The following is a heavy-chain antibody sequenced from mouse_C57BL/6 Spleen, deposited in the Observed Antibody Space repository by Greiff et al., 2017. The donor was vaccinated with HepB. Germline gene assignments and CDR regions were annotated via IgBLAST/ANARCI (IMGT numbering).Heavy chain of an antibody. CDR3: ARSRIYDPRYFDV. V-gene: IGHV1-22*01. Sequence: VQLQQSGPELVKPGASVKMSCKASGYTFTDYNMHWVKQSHGKSLEWIGYINPNNGGTSYNQKFKGKATLTVNKSSSTAYMELRSLTSEDSAVYYCARSRIYDPRYFDVWGTGTTVTVSS. CDR2: INPNNGGT. CDR1: GYTFTDYN. D-gene: IGHD2-3*01. J-gene: IGHJ1*03.